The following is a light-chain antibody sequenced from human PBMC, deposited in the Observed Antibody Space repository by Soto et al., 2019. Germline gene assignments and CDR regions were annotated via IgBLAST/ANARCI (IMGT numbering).Light chain of an antibody. J-gene: IGLJ2*01. Sequence: QSVLTQPASVSGSPGQSITISCTGTSGDVGGFNYVSWYQQHPGKAPKLMIYEVNNRPSGVSNRFSGSKSANTASLTISGLQADDEAHYYCSSYRSSSLVVFGGGTKLTVL. CDR1: SGDVGGFNY. CDR2: EVN. V-gene: IGLV2-14*01. CDR3: SSYRSSSLVV.